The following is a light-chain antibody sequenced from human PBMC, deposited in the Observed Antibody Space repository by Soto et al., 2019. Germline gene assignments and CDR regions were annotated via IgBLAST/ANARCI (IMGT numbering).Light chain of an antibody. CDR2: RAS. CDR1: QSVLYSSNNKNY. Sequence: DIVMTQSPDSLAVSLGERATINCKSSQSVLYSSNNKNYLAWYQQKPGQPPKLLIYRASTRESGVPDRFSGSESGTDFTLTIISLQAEDVAVYYCQQYYSAPWTFGQGTKVEIK. CDR3: QQYYSAPWT. J-gene: IGKJ1*01. V-gene: IGKV4-1*01.